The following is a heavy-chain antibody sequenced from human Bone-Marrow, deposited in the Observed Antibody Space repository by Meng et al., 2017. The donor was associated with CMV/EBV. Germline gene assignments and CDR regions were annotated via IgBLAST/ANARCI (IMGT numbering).Heavy chain of an antibody. D-gene: IGHD3-10*01. Sequence: SGPTLVKPTQTLTLTCTCSGVTHRTSGMRVSWIRQPPGKALEWLARIDWDDDKFYSTSLKTRLTISKDTSQNQVVLTMTNMDPVDTATYNCARCSGSGSYSYYYYGMDVWGQGTTVTVSS. CDR1: GVTHRTSGMR. CDR3: ARCSGSGSYSYYYYGMDV. V-gene: IGHV2-70D*14. J-gene: IGHJ6*02. CDR2: IDWDDDK.